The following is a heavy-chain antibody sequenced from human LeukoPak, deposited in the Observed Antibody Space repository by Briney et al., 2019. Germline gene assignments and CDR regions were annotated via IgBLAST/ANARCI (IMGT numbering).Heavy chain of an antibody. D-gene: IGHD4-17*01. CDR1: GGSISTYY. Sequence: SETLSFTCTVSGGSISTYYWSWIRQPAGKGLEWIGRIYTSGSINYNPSLKSRVTLSVDTSKNQFSLRLTSVTAADTAVYYCARFVNTVTARDAFDIWGQGALVTVSS. CDR3: ARFVNTVTARDAFDI. J-gene: IGHJ3*02. V-gene: IGHV4-4*07. CDR2: IYTSGSI.